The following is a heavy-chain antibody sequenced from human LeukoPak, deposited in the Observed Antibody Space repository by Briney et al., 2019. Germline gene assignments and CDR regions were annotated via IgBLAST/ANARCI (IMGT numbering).Heavy chain of an antibody. CDR2: ISWDGGRS. Sequence: GGSLRLSCAASGFTFDDYTMHWVRQAPGKGLEWVSLISWDGGRSYHADSVKGRFTISRDNSKNTLYLQMNTLRAEDTALYYCAKDSANWGRHYDNWGQGTLVTVSS. CDR3: AKDSANWGRHYDN. V-gene: IGHV3-43*01. D-gene: IGHD7-27*01. CDR1: GFTFDDYT. J-gene: IGHJ4*02.